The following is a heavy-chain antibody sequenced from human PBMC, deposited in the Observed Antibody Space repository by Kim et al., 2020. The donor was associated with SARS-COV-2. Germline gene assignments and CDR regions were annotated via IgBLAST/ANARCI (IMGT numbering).Heavy chain of an antibody. D-gene: IGHD2-15*01. CDR3: ATYSHDY. V-gene: IGHV1-24*01. Sequence: EDGETIYAQKFQGRVTMTEDTSTDTAYMELSSLRSEDTAVYYCATYSHDYWGQGTLVTVSS. J-gene: IGHJ4*02. CDR2: EDGET.